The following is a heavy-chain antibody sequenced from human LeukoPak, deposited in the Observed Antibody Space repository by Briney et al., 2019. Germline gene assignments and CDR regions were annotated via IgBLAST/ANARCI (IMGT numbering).Heavy chain of an antibody. CDR2: INPNSGDT. CDR1: GYTFTGYH. V-gene: IGHV1-2*06. Sequence: ASVRVSCKASGYTFTGYHTHWVRQAPGQGLEWMGRINPNSGDTNYAQKFQGRVAMTRDTSISTAFMELTRLRSDDTTVYYCARDYCSSTSCLFDYWGQGTLVTVSS. J-gene: IGHJ4*02. D-gene: IGHD2-2*01. CDR3: ARDYCSSTSCLFDY.